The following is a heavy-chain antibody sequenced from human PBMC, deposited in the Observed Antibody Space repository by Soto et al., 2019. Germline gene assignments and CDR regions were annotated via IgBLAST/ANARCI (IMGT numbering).Heavy chain of an antibody. CDR3: ARDRVSLLRGAPDSLDH. D-gene: IGHD3-10*01. CDR1: GFTFSNYG. Sequence: QVQLVESGGGVAQPGGSLSLSCAASGFTFSNYGMHWVRQAPGKGLEWVTVTWYDGSNEYYADSVTGRFTVSRDNFKNTVYLQMDRLRAEDTAVYYCARDRVSLLRGAPDSLDHWGQGTLVIVSS. J-gene: IGHJ4*02. CDR2: TWYDGSNE. V-gene: IGHV3-33*01.